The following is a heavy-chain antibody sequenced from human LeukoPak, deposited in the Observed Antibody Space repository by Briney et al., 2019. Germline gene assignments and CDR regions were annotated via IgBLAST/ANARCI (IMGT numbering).Heavy chain of an antibody. J-gene: IGHJ5*02. CDR2: ISAYNGNT. V-gene: IGHV1-18*04. Sequence: ASVKVSCKASGYTFTGYYMHWVRQAPGQGLEWMGWISAYNGNTNYAQKLQGRVTMTTDTSTSTAYMELRSLRSDDTAVYYCARDQGITISDFDPWGQGTLATVSS. CDR1: GYTFTGYY. D-gene: IGHD3-3*01. CDR3: ARDQGITISDFDP.